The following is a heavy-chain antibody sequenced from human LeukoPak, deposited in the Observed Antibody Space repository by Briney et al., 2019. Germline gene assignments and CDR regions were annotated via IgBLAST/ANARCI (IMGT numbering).Heavy chain of an antibody. J-gene: IGHJ4*02. CDR2: INPNSGGT. D-gene: IGHD2-2*01. CDR3: ARGGYCSTTTCFVLAADFDY. CDR1: GYTFTGYY. V-gene: IGHV1-2*02. Sequence: ASVKVSCKASGYTFTGYYMHWVRQAPGQGLEWMGWINPNSGGTDYAQKFQGRVTMTRDTSISTAYVEMSRLRSDDTAVYYCARGGYCSTTTCFVLAADFDYWGQGTLVTVSS.